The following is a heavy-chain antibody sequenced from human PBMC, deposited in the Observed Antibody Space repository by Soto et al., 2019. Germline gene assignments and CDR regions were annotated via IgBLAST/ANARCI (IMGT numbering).Heavy chain of an antibody. CDR3: ARSIVVVTALDY. V-gene: IGHV1-3*05. Sequence: QVQLVQSGAEEKKPGASVKVSCKASGYTFTSYAMHWVRQAPGQRLAWMGWINAGNGNTKYSQKFQGRVTITRDTVAGTVYKDLSSLRSEDTVVYFCARSIVVVTALDYWVQGTLVTVSS. J-gene: IGHJ4*02. CDR2: INAGNGNT. D-gene: IGHD2-21*02. CDR1: GYTFTSYA.